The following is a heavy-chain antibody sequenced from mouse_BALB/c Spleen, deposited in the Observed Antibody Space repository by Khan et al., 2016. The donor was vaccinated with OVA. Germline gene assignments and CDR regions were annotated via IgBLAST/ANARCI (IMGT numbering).Heavy chain of an antibody. V-gene: IGHV2-3*01. Sequence: QVQLKQSGPGLVAPSQSLSITCTVSGFSLTSNGVSWVRQPPGKGLEGLGVIWGDGSINYHSVLKSRLSISKDNSKSQVFLKLNSQQTDDTATYYCAKLRVFYFDYWGQGTTLTVSS. CDR2: IWGDGSI. J-gene: IGHJ2*01. CDR3: AKLRVFYFDY. CDR1: GFSLTSNG.